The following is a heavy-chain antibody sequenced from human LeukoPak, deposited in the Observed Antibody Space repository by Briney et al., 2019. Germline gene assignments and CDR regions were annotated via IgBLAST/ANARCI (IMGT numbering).Heavy chain of an antibody. J-gene: IGHJ5*02. Sequence: EASVKVSCKASGGTFSSYAISWVRQAPGQGLEWMGGIIPIFGTASYAQKFQGRVTITTDESTSTAYMELSSLRSEDTAVYYCARVLRGDYGGNRFDPWGQGTLVTVSS. CDR1: GGTFSSYA. V-gene: IGHV1-69*05. CDR2: IIPIFGTA. D-gene: IGHD4-23*01. CDR3: ARVLRGDYGGNRFDP.